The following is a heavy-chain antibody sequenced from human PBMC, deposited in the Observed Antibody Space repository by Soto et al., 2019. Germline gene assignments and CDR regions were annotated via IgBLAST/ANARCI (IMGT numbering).Heavy chain of an antibody. D-gene: IGHD3-10*01. CDR3: AGRPGGGGY. J-gene: IGHJ4*02. CDR1: GFTVSNNY. V-gene: IGHV3-53*01. CDR2: IYSGGYT. Sequence: EVQLVESGGGLIQPGGSLRLSCAVSGFTVSNNYMSWVRQAPGKGLEGVSVIYSGGYTAYGDSVKGRFTISRDNSKNTPYFKMNSMEACNTAVYFCAGRPGGGGYWGQGTLVTVSS.